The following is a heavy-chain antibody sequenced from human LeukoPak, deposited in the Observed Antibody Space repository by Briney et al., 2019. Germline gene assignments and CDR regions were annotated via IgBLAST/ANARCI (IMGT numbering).Heavy chain of an antibody. CDR2: IRSKAYGGTT. J-gene: IGHJ4*02. CDR3: TRDPGEQWLVRGDY. Sequence: GGSLRLSCTASGFTFGDYAMSWFRQAPGKGLEWVGFIRSKAYGGTTEYAASVKGRFTISRDDSKSIAYLQMNSLKTEDTAVYYCTRDPGEQWLVRGDYWGQGTLVTVSS. V-gene: IGHV3-49*03. CDR1: GFTFGDYA. D-gene: IGHD6-19*01.